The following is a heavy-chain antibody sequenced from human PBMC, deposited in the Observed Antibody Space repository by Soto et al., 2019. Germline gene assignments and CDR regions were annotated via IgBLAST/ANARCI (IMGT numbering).Heavy chain of an antibody. D-gene: IGHD6-19*01. CDR1: GYTFTSYG. J-gene: IGHJ3*02. CDR3: DQGGWDDALDI. CDR2: ISAYNGNT. Sequence: ASVKVSCKASGYTFTSYGISWVRQAPGQGLEWMGWISAYNGNTNYAQKLQGRVTMTTNTSTSTGDMELRSLRCDDTAGYYCDQGGWDDALDIWGQGTMVTVSS. V-gene: IGHV1-18*01.